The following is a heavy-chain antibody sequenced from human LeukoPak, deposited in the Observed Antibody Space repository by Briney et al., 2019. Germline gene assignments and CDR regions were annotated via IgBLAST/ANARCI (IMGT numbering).Heavy chain of an antibody. CDR1: GGSFSNYF. D-gene: IGHD3-22*01. V-gene: IGHV4-34*01. CDR3: ARGDSYYFDTSGPVT. J-gene: IGHJ5*02. CDR2: INHSGGT. Sequence: SKTLSLTCTVYGGSFSNYFWSWIRQPPGKGLEWIGEINHSGGTNYNPSLKSRVTISLDTSKNQFSLKLASVTAADTAVYYCARGDSYYFDTSGPVTWGQGTQVTVSS.